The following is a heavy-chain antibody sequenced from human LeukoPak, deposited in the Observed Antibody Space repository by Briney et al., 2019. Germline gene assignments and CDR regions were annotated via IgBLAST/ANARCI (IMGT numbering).Heavy chain of an antibody. CDR2: IIPIFGTA. V-gene: IGHV1-69*05. CDR3: ARDRMGYCSGGSCWNFDY. D-gene: IGHD2-15*01. CDR1: GGTFSSYA. Sequence: SVKVSCKASGGTFSSYAISWVRQAPGQGGEWMGGIIPIFGTANYAQKFQGRVTITTDESTSTAYMELSSLRSEDTAVYYCARDRMGYCSGGSCWNFDYWGQGTLVTVSS. J-gene: IGHJ4*02.